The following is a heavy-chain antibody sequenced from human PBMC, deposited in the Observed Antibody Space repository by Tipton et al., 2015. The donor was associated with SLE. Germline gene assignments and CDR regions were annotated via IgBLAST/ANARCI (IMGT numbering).Heavy chain of an antibody. CDR3: AKDPVRGVIITPLN. CDR1: GFTFSSYG. D-gene: IGHD3-10*01. J-gene: IGHJ4*02. V-gene: IGHV3-30*02. Sequence: GSLRLSCAASGFTFSSYGMHWVRQAPGKGLEWVAFIRYDGSNKYYADSVKGRFTISRDNSKNTLYLQMNSLRAEDTAVYYCAKDPVRGVIITPLNWGQGTLVTVSS. CDR2: IRYDGSNK.